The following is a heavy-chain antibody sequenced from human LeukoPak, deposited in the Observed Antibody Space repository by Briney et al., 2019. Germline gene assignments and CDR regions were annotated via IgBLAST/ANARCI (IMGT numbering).Heavy chain of an antibody. CDR3: ARDLFLAATEREGDDY. V-gene: IGHV1-2*02. CDR2: INPNTGDT. D-gene: IGHD6-13*01. J-gene: IGHJ4*02. CDR1: GYTFTAYF. Sequence: GVSVKVSCKASGYTFTAYFIHWVRQAPGQGLEWVGWINPNTGDTSYAQKFQGRVTLTGDTSITTAYMELSSLRSDDTAVYYCARDLFLAATEREGDDYWGQGTLVTVSS.